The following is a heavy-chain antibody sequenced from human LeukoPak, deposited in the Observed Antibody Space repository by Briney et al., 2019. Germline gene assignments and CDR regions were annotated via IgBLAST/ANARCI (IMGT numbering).Heavy chain of an antibody. V-gene: IGHV3-48*03. D-gene: IGHD6-19*01. CDR2: ISSSGSTI. CDR1: GFTFSSYE. CDR3: ARAGYTGGWTNWFDP. Sequence: GRSLRLSCAASGFTFSSYEMNWVRQAPGKGLEWVSYISSSGSTIYYADSVKGRFTISRDNAKNSLYLQMNSLRAEDTAVYYCARAGYTGGWTNWFDPWGQGTLVTVSS. J-gene: IGHJ5*02.